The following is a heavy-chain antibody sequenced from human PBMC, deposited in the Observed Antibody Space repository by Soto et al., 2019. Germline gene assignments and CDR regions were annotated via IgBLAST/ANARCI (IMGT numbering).Heavy chain of an antibody. CDR3: ACIIAAAALDDAFDI. Sequence: SETLSLTCTVSGGSISSYYWSWIRQPPGKGLEWIGDIYYSGSTNYNPSLESRVTISVDTSKNQFSLKLYSVTAADTAVYYCACIIAAAALDDAFDIWGQGTMVTLSS. J-gene: IGHJ3*02. CDR2: IYYSGST. V-gene: IGHV4-59*12. CDR1: GGSISSYY. D-gene: IGHD6-13*01.